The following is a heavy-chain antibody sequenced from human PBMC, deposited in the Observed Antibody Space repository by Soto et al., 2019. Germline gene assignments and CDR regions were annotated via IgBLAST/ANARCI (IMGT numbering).Heavy chain of an antibody. J-gene: IGHJ4*02. V-gene: IGHV4-34*01. CDR2: INHGGST. CDR1: GGSFSGYF. CDR3: ARGPRSNSVLVV. Sequence: SETLSLTCAVYGGSFSGYFWNWIRQPPGKGLEWIGEINHGGSTNYNPSLKSRVTISVDTSKNQFSLKLSSVTAADTAVYYCARGPRSNSVLVVWGQGTLVTVSS. D-gene: IGHD4-4*01.